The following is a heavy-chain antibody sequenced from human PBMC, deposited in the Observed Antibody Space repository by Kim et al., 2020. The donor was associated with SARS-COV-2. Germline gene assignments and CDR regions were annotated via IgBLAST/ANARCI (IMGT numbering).Heavy chain of an antibody. CDR1: GGTFSSYA. J-gene: IGHJ4*02. CDR2: IIPIFGTA. V-gene: IGHV1-69*13. D-gene: IGHD4-17*01. CDR3: ARIPSYGDYAFDY. Sequence: SVKVSCKASGGTFSSYAISWVRQAPGQGLEWMGGIIPIFGTANYAQKFQGRVTITADESTSTAYMELSSLRSEDTAVYYCARIPSYGDYAFDYWGQGTLVTVSS.